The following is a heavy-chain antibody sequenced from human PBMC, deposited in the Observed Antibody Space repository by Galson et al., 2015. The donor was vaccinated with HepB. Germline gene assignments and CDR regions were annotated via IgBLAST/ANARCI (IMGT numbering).Heavy chain of an antibody. Sequence: SLRLSCAASGFTFSNYNFNWVRQAPGKGLEWVSSISGRSTYIYYADSVRDRFTISRDNSKNSLFLQMNSLRAEDTAFYYCARDFGGNSGYFDDWGQGTQVTVSS. J-gene: IGHJ4*02. CDR3: ARDFGGNSGYFDD. CDR1: GFTFSNYN. V-gene: IGHV3-21*01. CDR2: ISGRSTYI. D-gene: IGHD4-23*01.